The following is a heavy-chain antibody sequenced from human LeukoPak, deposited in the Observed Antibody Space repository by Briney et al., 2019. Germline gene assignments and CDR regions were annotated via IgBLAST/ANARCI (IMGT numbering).Heavy chain of an antibody. CDR2: IAGGGSST. D-gene: IGHD2-2*01. V-gene: IGHV3-23*01. J-gene: IGHJ3*02. CDR1: GFTFNNYA. Sequence: HPGGSLRLSCAASGFTFNNYAMSWVRQAPGKGLEWVSVIAGGGSSTYYADSVKGRFTISRDNSKNTLYLQMNSLRVEDTAVYYCVKDPDPRYCSSTSCSPIWGQGTMVTVSS. CDR3: VKDPDPRYCSSTSCSPI.